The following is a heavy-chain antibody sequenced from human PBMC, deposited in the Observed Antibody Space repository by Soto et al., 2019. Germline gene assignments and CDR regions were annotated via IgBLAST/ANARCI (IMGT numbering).Heavy chain of an antibody. Sequence: QVQLVQSGAEVKKPGSSVKVSCKASGGTFSSYAISWVRQAPGQGLEWMGGIIPIFGTANYAQKFQGRVTITEDESTSTAYMELSSLRSEDTAVYYCARSLGYCSSTSCYEYCQHWGQGTLVTVSS. CDR3: ARSLGYCSSTSCYEYCQH. D-gene: IGHD2-2*01. V-gene: IGHV1-69*01. CDR1: GGTFSSYA. CDR2: IIPIFGTA. J-gene: IGHJ1*01.